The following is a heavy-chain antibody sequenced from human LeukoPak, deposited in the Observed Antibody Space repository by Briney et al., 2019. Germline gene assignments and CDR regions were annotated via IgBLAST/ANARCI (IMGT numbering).Heavy chain of an antibody. D-gene: IGHD6-19*01. Sequence: GGSLRLSCAASGVDFSSYGMHWVRQAPGKGLEWVAFIRYDGSNRYYADSVKGRFTISRDNSKNTLYLQMNSLILEDTAVYYCARISGWYKNWFDPWGQGTLVTVSS. CDR1: GVDFSSYG. J-gene: IGHJ5*02. CDR3: ARISGWYKNWFDP. CDR2: IRYDGSNR. V-gene: IGHV3-30*02.